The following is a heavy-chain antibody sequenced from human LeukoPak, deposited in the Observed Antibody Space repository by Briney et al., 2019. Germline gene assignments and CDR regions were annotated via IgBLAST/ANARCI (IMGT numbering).Heavy chain of an antibody. CDR1: GYTFTSYG. CDR2: ISAYNGNT. Sequence: ASVKVSCKASGYTFTSYGISWVRQAPGQGLEWMGWISAYNGNTSYAQKLQGRVTMTTDTSTSTAYMELRSLRSDDTAVYYCARVSGSSWYPNYYYYGMDVWGQGTTVTVSS. D-gene: IGHD6-13*01. CDR3: ARVSGSSWYPNYYYYGMDV. V-gene: IGHV1-18*01. J-gene: IGHJ6*02.